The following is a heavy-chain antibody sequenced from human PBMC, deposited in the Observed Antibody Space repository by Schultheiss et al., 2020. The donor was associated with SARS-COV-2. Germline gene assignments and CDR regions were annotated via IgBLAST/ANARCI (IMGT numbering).Heavy chain of an antibody. CDR3: AAGYCSGGSCYRRDY. CDR2: IYYSGST. D-gene: IGHD2-15*01. CDR1: GGSISSYY. J-gene: IGHJ4*02. Sequence: SETLSLTCTVSGGSISSYYWSWIRQPPGKGLEWIGYIYYSGSTNYNPSLKSRVTISVDTSKNQFSLKLSSVTAADTAVYYCAAGYCSGGSCYRRDYWGQGTLVTVSS. V-gene: IGHV4-59*01.